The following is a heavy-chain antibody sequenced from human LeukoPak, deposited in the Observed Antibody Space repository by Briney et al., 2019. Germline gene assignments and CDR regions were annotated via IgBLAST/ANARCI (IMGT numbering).Heavy chain of an antibody. CDR3: ARRSTPPYYYDSSGYLGAFDI. Sequence: GASLQISCKGSGYSFTSYWTGWVRQLPGKGLEWMGIIYPGDSDTRYSPSFQGQVTISADKSISTAYLQWSSLKASDTAMYYCARRSTPPYYYDSSGYLGAFDIWGQGTMVTVSS. CDR2: IYPGDSDT. J-gene: IGHJ3*02. D-gene: IGHD3-22*01. CDR1: GYSFTSYW. V-gene: IGHV5-51*01.